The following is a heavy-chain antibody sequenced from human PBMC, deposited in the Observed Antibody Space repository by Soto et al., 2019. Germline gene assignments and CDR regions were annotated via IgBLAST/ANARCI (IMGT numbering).Heavy chain of an antibody. Sequence: AETLSLTCTVSGASISNYYWSWIRQPAGKGLECLGRIYASGTTTYNPSLRSRVSISMDTSKNQFSLSLDSVTASDTAVYFCARDFAYFAAGGEGTLVTVS. J-gene: IGHJ4*02. V-gene: IGHV4-4*07. CDR2: IYASGTT. CDR3: ARDFAYFAA. CDR1: GASISNYY. D-gene: IGHD3-3*01.